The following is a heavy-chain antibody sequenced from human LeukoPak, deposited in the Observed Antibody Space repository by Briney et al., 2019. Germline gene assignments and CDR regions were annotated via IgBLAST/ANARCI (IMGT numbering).Heavy chain of an antibody. J-gene: IGHJ4*02. CDR2: IKQDGSEK. CDR3: ARDQFHGSSSGRPFDY. CDR1: GFTFSSYW. D-gene: IGHD6-19*01. Sequence: GGSLRLSCAASGFTFSSYWMSWVRQAPGKGLEWVANIKQDGSEKYYVDSVKGRFTISRDNAKNSLYLQMNSLRAEDTAVYYCARDQFHGSSSGRPFDYWGQGTLVTVSS. V-gene: IGHV3-7*01.